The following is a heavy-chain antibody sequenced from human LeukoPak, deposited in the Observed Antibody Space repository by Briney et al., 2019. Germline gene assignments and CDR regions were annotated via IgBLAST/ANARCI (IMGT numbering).Heavy chain of an antibody. CDR2: ISSSSSYI. CDR1: GFTFSSYS. CDR3: ARWDSSSWSDAFDI. D-gene: IGHD6-13*01. Sequence: GGSLRLSCAASGFTFSSYSMNWVRQAPEKGLEWVSSISSSSSYIYYADSVKGRFTISRDNAKNSLYLQMNSLRAEDTAVYYCARWDSSSWSDAFDIWGQGTMVTVSS. V-gene: IGHV3-21*01. J-gene: IGHJ3*02.